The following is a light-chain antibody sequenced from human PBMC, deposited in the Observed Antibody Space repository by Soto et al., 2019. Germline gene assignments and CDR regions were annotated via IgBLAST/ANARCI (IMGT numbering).Light chain of an antibody. V-gene: IGKV1-5*01. CDR2: DAS. CDR3: QQYNSYPWT. J-gene: IGKJ1*01. Sequence: IQITQSPSTLSASVGDRVPMPCRASQRINIWLAWYRQKPGEAPELLIYDASRLENGVPSRFSGSGSGTEFTLTISSLQPDDFATYYCQQYNSYPWTFGQGTKVDIK. CDR1: QRINIW.